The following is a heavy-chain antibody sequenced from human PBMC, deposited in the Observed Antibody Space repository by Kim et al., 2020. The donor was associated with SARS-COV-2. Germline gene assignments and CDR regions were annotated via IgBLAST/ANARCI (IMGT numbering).Heavy chain of an antibody. CDR3: AKDRSATWSLDY. Sequence: GGSLRLSCAASGFTFSNYGMHWVRQAPGKGLEWVTFISNDGGTKYYADSVKGRFTISRDNSKSTLYLQMNSLTPEDTAVYYCAKDRSATWSLDYWGQGTLVTVSS. V-gene: IGHV3-30*18. D-gene: IGHD2-8*02. J-gene: IGHJ4*02. CDR1: GFTFSNYG. CDR2: ISNDGGTK.